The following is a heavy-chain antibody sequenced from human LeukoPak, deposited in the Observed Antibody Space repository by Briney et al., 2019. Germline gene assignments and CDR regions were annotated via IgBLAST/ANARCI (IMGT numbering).Heavy chain of an antibody. CDR1: GGSISSYY. CDR2: IYYSGST. D-gene: IGHD6-13*01. CDR3: ARVGQQLPHWYFDL. J-gene: IGHJ2*01. Sequence: PSETLSLTCTVSGGSISSYYWSWIRQPPGKGLEWIGYIYYSGSTNYNPSLKSRVTISVDTSKNQFSLKLSSVTAADTAVYYCARVGQQLPHWYFDLWGRGTLVTVSS. V-gene: IGHV4-59*12.